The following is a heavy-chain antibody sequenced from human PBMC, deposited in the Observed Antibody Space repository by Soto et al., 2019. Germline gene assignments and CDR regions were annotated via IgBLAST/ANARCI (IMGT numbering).Heavy chain of an antibody. V-gene: IGHV3-11*01. Sequence: QVQLVESGGGLVQPGGSLRLSCAATGFTFGDYEMSWIRQAAGKGPEWVSFLSRSGNTIYYADSVKGRFGISRDNAENSLYLQMESLRVEDTATYFCARSSGGYDADDFDMWGQGTMVTVSA. J-gene: IGHJ3*02. D-gene: IGHD6-19*01. CDR2: LSRSGNTI. CDR3: ARSSGGYDADDFDM. CDR1: GFTFGDYE.